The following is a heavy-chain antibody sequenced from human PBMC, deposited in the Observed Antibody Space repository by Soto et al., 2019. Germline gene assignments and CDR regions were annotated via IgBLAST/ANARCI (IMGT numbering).Heavy chain of an antibody. CDR2: IYWDDDK. J-gene: IGHJ5*02. CDR3: AHRRGWFGDERSDLDSWFDP. D-gene: IGHD3-10*01. CDR1: GFSLSTSGVG. V-gene: IGHV2-5*02. Sequence: QITLKESGPTLVKPTQTLTLTCTFSGFSLSTSGVGVGWIRQPPGKALEWLALIYWDDDKRYSPSLKSRLTITKDTSKNHVVLTMTHMDPVDTATYYCAHRRGWFGDERSDLDSWFDPWGQGTLVTVSS.